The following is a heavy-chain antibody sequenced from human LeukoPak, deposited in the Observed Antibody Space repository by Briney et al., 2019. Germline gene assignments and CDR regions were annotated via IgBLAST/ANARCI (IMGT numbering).Heavy chain of an antibody. CDR1: GGSISSGGYY. CDR2: IYYSGST. J-gene: IGHJ3*02. Sequence: SQTLSLTCTVSGGSISSGGYYWSWIRQHPGKGVEWIGYIYYSGSTYYNPSLKSRVTISVDTSNNQFALKLSSGTAADTAGHYCARDRPYPGRRCWALDIWGQGTMVTVSS. CDR3: ARDRPYPGRRCWALDI. V-gene: IGHV4-31*03. D-gene: IGHD2-8*01.